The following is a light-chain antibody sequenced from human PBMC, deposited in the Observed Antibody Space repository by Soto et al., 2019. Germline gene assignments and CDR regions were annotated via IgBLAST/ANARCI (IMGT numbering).Light chain of an antibody. CDR3: QQYDSSPLT. Sequence: EIVMTQSPATLSVSPGERATLSCRASQSVSGNLAWYQQKPGQPPRLLVYGASTRATGIPARFSGSGSGTDFTLTISSLQSEDFGVYFCQQYDSSPLTFGGGTKVDIK. CDR1: QSVSGN. CDR2: GAS. J-gene: IGKJ4*01. V-gene: IGKV3D-15*02.